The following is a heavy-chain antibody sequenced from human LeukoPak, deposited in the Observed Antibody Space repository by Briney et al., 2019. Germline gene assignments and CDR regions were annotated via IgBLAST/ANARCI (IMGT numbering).Heavy chain of an antibody. V-gene: IGHV4-59*01. CDR3: AGLAKRGSGSIPFHY. J-gene: IGHJ4*02. CDR1: GDSISSYY. CDR2: IYYSGRT. D-gene: IGHD3-10*01. Sequence: PSETLSLTCTVSGDSISSYYWSWLRQPPGKGLEWVGYIYYSGRTNYNPSLKSRLTIPVDTPNHQFSLTLSSVTAAHTAVYYCAGLAKRGSGSIPFHYWGQGTLVTVSS.